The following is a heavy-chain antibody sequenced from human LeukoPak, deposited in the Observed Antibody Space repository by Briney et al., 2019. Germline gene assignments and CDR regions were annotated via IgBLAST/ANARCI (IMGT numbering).Heavy chain of an antibody. CDR3: ARDVGTFGEPPFDY. V-gene: IGHV3-30-3*01. CDR2: ISYDGSNK. CDR1: GFTFSSYA. J-gene: IGHJ4*02. D-gene: IGHD3-10*01. Sequence: SGGSLRLSCAASGFTFSSYAMHWVRQAPGKGLEWVAVISYDGSNKYYADSVKGRFTISRDNSKNTLYLQMNSLRAEDTAVYYCARDVGTFGEPPFDYWGQGSLVTVSS.